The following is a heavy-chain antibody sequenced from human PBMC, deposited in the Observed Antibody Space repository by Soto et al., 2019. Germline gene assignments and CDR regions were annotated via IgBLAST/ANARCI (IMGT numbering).Heavy chain of an antibody. CDR1: GYTFTDSF. Sequence: ASVKVSCKASGYTFTDSFIHWVRQAPGQGLEWMGWINPNNGRTTLAPKFQGRVTLIRDTSINTAYMDMSRLRSDDTAVYYCAREDADRGSFDFWGQGTLVTVSS. CDR2: INPNNGRT. J-gene: IGHJ4*02. V-gene: IGHV1-2*02. CDR3: AREDADRGSFDF.